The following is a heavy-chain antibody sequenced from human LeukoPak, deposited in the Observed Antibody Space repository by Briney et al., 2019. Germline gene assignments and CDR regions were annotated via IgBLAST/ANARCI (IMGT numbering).Heavy chain of an antibody. V-gene: IGHV3-30*03. D-gene: IGHD3-16*01. J-gene: IGHJ4*02. Sequence: SGGSLRLSCAASGFTFSSYGMHWVRQAPGKGLEWVAVISYDGSNIQYANSVKGRFTISRDNARSTLYLQMNSLRAEDTAVYYCTRLTPPFDYWGQGTLVTVSS. CDR2: ISYDGSNI. CDR3: TRLTPPFDY. CDR1: GFTFSSYG.